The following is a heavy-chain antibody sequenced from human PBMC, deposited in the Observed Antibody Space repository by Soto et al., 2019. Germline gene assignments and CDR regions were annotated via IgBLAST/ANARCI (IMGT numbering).Heavy chain of an antibody. Sequence: ETLSLTCTVSGGSVSSGSYYWSWIRQPPGKGLEWIGYIYYSGSTNYNPSLKSRVTISVDTSKNQFSLKLSSVTAADTAVYYCASKKIAAAGTDDFDYWGQGTQVTVSS. CDR2: IYYSGST. CDR1: GGSVSSGSYY. J-gene: IGHJ4*02. CDR3: ASKKIAAAGTDDFDY. V-gene: IGHV4-61*01. D-gene: IGHD6-13*01.